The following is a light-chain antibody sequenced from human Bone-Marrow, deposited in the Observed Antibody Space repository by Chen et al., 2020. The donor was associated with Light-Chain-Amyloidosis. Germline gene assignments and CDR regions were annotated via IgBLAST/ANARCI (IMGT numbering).Light chain of an antibody. CDR3: QSADSSGTYEAI. J-gene: IGLJ2*01. CDR1: DLPTKY. Sequence: SYELTQPPSVPVSPGQTARITCSGDDLPTKYAYWYQQKPGQAPVLVIHRDTERPSGISERFSGSSSGTTATLTISGVQAEDEADYHCQSADSSGTYEAIFGGGTKLTVL. CDR2: RDT. V-gene: IGLV3-25*03.